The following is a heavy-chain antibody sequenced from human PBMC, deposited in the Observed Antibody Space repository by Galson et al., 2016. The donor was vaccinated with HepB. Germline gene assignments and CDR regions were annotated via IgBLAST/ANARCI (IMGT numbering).Heavy chain of an antibody. Sequence: SVKVSCKASGYTFTSYYVHWVRQAPRQGLEWMGIINPSGGTTSYAQKFQGRVTITRDTSTSTVYMELGRLRSDDTAMYYCARGAYRGYDYYFDPWGQGTLVTVSA. CDR3: ARGAYRGYDYYFDP. J-gene: IGHJ5*02. CDR2: INPSGGTT. D-gene: IGHD5-12*01. V-gene: IGHV1-46*01. CDR1: GYTFTSYY.